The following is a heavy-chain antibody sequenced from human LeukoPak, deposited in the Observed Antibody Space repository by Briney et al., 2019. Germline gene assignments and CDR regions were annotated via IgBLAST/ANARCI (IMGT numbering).Heavy chain of an antibody. J-gene: IGHJ6*02. V-gene: IGHV1-69*13. CDR1: VGSFNHFA. CDR3: VRGLYSHGSGNSLSVSDYGTDV. Sequence: GASVKVSCKASVGSFNHFAVNWVRQAAGPGLEWMGGIVPIYETTNYAQKFQGRFTITADGFTSSSYMELSSLRSEDTAVYYCVRGLYSHGSGNSLSVSDYGTDVWGQGTTVTVSS. CDR2: IVPIYETT. D-gene: IGHD3-10*01.